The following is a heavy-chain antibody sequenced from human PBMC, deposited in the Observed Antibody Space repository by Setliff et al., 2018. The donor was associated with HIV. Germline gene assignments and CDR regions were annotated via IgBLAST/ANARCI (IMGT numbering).Heavy chain of an antibody. Sequence: PSETLSLTCTVSGGSISSYFWSWIRQPPGKGLEWIGYIYTNGSTTYNPSLNSRVTISVDTSKNQFSLKLSSVTAADTAVYYCARWVYNSAWSLDYWGQGTMVTVSS. CDR2: IYTNGST. D-gene: IGHD6-19*01. CDR3: ARWVYNSAWSLDY. V-gene: IGHV4-4*08. CDR1: GGSISSYF. J-gene: IGHJ4*03.